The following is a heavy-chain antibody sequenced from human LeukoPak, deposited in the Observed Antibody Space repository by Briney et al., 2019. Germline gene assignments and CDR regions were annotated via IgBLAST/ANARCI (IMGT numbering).Heavy chain of an antibody. V-gene: IGHV3-30*02. CDR2: IRNDGTNK. J-gene: IGHJ4*02. CDR1: GFTFSSSG. CDR3: AKDRTGTYFDY. Sequence: PGGSLRLSCAASGFTFSSSGMHWVRQAPGKGLEWVAFIRNDGTNKYYADSVKGRFTVSRDNSKNTLYLQMNSLRVEDTTVYYCAKDRTGTYFDYWGQGILVTVAS. D-gene: IGHD1-7*01.